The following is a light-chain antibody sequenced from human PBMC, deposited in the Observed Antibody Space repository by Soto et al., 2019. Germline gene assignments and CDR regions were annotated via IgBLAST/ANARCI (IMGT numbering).Light chain of an antibody. V-gene: IGKV1-33*01. CDR1: QDISNY. CDR2: DAS. Sequence: DIQMTQSPSSLSASVGDRVTITCQASQDISNYLNWYQQKPGKAPKLLIYDASNLETGVPSRFSGSGSGTDFTFTISSLQPEDIATYYCQQYDNLPYTFGQGTKVDIK. CDR3: QQYDNLPYT. J-gene: IGKJ2*01.